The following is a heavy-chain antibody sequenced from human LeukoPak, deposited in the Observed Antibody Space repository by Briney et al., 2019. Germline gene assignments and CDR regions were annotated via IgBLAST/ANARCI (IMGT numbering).Heavy chain of an antibody. CDR3: AKDSSSSGLYFDY. J-gene: IGHJ4*02. CDR1: EFTFSIYA. CDR2: ISGSGGST. D-gene: IGHD3-22*01. Sequence: GGSLRLSCAASEFTFSIYAMSWVRQAPGKGLEWVSVISGSGGSTYYADSVKGRFTISRDNSKNTLSLQMNSLRPDDTAVYYCAKDSSSSGLYFDYWGQGTLVTVSS. V-gene: IGHV3-23*01.